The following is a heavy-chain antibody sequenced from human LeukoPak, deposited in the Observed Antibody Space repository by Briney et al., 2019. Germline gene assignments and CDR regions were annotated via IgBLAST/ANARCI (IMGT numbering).Heavy chain of an antibody. V-gene: IGHV3-49*04. J-gene: IGHJ4*02. Sequence: PGGSLRLSCTASGFNFGDYAMSWVRQAPGKWLEWVGFIRSKAYGGTTEYAASVKGRFTISRDDSKTIAYLQMNSLKTEDTAVYYCSRASKLREFFDYWGQGTLVTVSS. CDR2: IRSKAYGGTT. D-gene: IGHD3-10*01. CDR3: SRASKLREFFDY. CDR1: GFNFGDYA.